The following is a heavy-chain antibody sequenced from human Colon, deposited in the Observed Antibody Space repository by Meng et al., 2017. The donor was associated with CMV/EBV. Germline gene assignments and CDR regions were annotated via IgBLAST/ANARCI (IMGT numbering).Heavy chain of an antibody. V-gene: IGHV1-2*02. CDR1: GYTFTNYF. CDR2: IDPSSGDT. D-gene: IGHD6-25*01. Sequence: KASGYTFTNYFIHWVRQAPGQGLEWMGWIDPSSGDTNFAQNFQGRVSMTRDTSITTAHMELTSLTSDDTALYYCAREGMSTPSAADSWGQGTLVTVSS. CDR3: AREGMSTPSAADS. J-gene: IGHJ4*02.